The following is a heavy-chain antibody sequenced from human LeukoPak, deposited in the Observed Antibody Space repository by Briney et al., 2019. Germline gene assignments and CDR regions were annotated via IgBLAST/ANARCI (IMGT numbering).Heavy chain of an antibody. V-gene: IGHV1-8*03. J-gene: IGHJ4*02. Sequence: ASVKVSCKASGYTFASYDINWVRQATGQGLEWMGWMNPNSGNTGYAQKFQGRVTITRNTSISTAYMELSSLRSEDTAVYYCARGHDSSGYPYWGQGTLVTVSS. D-gene: IGHD3-22*01. CDR3: ARGHDSSGYPY. CDR2: MNPNSGNT. CDR1: GYTFASYD.